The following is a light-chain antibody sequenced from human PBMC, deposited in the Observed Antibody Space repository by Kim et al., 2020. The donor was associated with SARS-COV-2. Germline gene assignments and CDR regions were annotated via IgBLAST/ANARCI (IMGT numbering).Light chain of an antibody. CDR1: SGSIASNY. J-gene: IGLJ3*02. Sequence: GKTVTISCTGSSGSIASNYVQWYQQRPGSAPTTVIYEDNQRPSGVPDRFSGSIDSSSNSASLTSSGLKTEDEADYYCQSYDSSTWVFGGGTQLTVL. CDR2: EDN. CDR3: QSYDSSTWV. V-gene: IGLV6-57*02.